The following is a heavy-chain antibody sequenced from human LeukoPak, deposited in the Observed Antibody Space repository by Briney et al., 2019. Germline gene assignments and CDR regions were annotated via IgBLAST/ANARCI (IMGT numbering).Heavy chain of an antibody. V-gene: IGHV3-53*01. CDR3: ARGQGA. J-gene: IGHJ5*02. CDR2: IYIGGGT. Sequence: QAGGSVRLSCAASGFTFSSFGMHWVRQAPGKGLEWVAVIYIGGGTYYAASVKGRFTISRDTSKNTLFLQMNSLRADDTAMYYCARGQGAWGQGTLVTVSS. CDR1: GFTFSSFG.